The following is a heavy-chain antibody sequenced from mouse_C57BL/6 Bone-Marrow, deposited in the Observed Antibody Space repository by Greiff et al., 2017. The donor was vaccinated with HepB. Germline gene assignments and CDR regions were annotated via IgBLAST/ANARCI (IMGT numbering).Heavy chain of an antibody. J-gene: IGHJ2*01. D-gene: IGHD2-1*01. V-gene: IGHV14-4*01. Sequence: LVESGAELVRPGASVKLSCTASGFNIKDDYMHWVKQRPEQGLEWIGWIDPENGDNEYASKFQGKATLTAATSSNTANLQLSILTSEDTAVYYYTFYGNYPYLDYWGQGTTLTVSS. CDR3: TFYGNYPYLDY. CDR2: IDPENGDN. CDR1: GFNIKDDY.